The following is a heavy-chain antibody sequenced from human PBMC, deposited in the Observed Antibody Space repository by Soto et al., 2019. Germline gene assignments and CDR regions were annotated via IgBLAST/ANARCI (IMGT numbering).Heavy chain of an antibody. Sequence: AASVKVSCKASGYTFTSYDINWVRQATGQGLEWMGWMNPNSGNTGYAQKFQGRVTMTRNTSISTAYMELSSLRSEDTAVYYCARGWGVTVTTFGTPRYYFDYWGQGTLVTVSS. D-gene: IGHD4-17*01. CDR3: ARGWGVTVTTFGTPRYYFDY. J-gene: IGHJ4*02. CDR2: MNPNSGNT. CDR1: GYTFTSYD. V-gene: IGHV1-8*01.